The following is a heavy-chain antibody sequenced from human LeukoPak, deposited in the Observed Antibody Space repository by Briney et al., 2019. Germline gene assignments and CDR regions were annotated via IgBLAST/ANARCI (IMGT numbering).Heavy chain of an antibody. D-gene: IGHD1-26*01. CDR3: ASKAPSGSYWYDAFDI. CDR2: IIPIFGTA. V-gene: IGHV1-69*05. J-gene: IGHJ3*02. CDR1: GGTFSGYA. Sequence: SVKVSCKASGGTFSGYAISWVRQAPGQGLEWMGGIIPIFGTANYAQKFQGRVTITTDESTSTAYMELSSLRSEDTAVYYCASKAPSGSYWYDAFDIWGQGTMVTVSS.